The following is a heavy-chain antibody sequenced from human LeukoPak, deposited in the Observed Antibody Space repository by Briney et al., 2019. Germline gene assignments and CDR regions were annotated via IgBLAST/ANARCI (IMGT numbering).Heavy chain of an antibody. D-gene: IGHD6-19*01. Sequence: PGGSLRLSCAASGFTFSSYSMNWVRQAQGKELEWVSSISSSSRKIYYADSVKGRFTISRDNAKNSLYLQMNSLRAEDTAVYYCARGGYSSGWTIDFWGQGTLVTVSS. CDR3: ARGGYSSGWTIDF. CDR2: ISSSSRKI. V-gene: IGHV3-21*01. J-gene: IGHJ4*02. CDR1: GFTFSSYS.